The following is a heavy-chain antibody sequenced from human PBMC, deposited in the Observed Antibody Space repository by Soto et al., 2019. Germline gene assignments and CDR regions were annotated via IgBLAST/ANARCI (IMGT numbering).Heavy chain of an antibody. CDR3: ARDWDTMVRGVIVGY. V-gene: IGHV3-33*01. J-gene: IGHJ4*02. Sequence: QVQLVESGGGVVQPGRSLRVSCAASGFTFSSYGMHWVRQAPGKGLEWVADIWYDGSKKYYADSVKGRFTISRDNSKNTLYLQMNSLRAEDTAVYYCARDWDTMVRGVIVGYWGQGTLVTVSS. CDR1: GFTFSSYG. D-gene: IGHD3-10*01. CDR2: IWYDGSKK.